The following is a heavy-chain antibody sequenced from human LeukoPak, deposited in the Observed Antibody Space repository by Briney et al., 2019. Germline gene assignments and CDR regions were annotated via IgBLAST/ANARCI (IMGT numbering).Heavy chain of an antibody. J-gene: IGHJ4*02. CDR2: INWNGGST. CDR1: GFTFDDYG. CDR3: ARDPGWDDYGDYFDY. Sequence: GGSLRLSCAASGFTFDDYGMSWVRQAPGKGLEWVSGINWNGGSTGYADSVKGRFTISRDNAKNSLYLQMNSLRAEDTALYYCARDPGWDDYGDYFDYWGQGTLVTVSS. D-gene: IGHD4-17*01. V-gene: IGHV3-20*04.